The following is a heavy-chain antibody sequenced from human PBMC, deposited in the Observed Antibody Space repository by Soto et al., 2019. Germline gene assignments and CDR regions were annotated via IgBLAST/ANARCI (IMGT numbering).Heavy chain of an antibody. J-gene: IGHJ4*02. CDR1: GFSLSASAVG. CDR3: AHRRSGWGFDY. D-gene: IGHD6-19*01. V-gene: IGHV2-5*01. CDR2: IYWNDDK. Sequence: SGPTLVNPTQTLTLTCTCSGFSLSASAVGVGWIRQPPGKALEWLALIYWNDDKRYSPSLRSRLTITKDTSKNQVVLTMTNMDPVDTATYFCAHRRSGWGFDYWGQGTLVTVSS.